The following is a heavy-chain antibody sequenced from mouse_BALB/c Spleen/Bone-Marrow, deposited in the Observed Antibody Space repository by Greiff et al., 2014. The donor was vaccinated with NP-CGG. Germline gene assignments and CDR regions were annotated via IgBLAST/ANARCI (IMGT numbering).Heavy chain of an antibody. J-gene: IGHJ3*01. V-gene: IGHV1S81*02. CDR3: ARYATATYWFAY. CDR1: GYTFTSYW. Sequence: VQLQQSGAELVKPGAPVKLSCKASGYTFTSYWMHWVKQRPGQGLEWIGEINPSNGRTNYNEKFKSKATLTVDKSSSTAYMQLSSLTSEDSAVYYCARYATATYWFAYWGQGTLVTVSA. CDR2: INPSNGRT. D-gene: IGHD1-2*01.